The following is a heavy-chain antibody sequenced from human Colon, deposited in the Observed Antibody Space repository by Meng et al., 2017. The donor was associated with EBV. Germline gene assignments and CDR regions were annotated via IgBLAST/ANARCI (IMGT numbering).Heavy chain of an antibody. V-gene: IGHV4-30-2*01. Sequence: HRPPQDSDSGLVSPSQSLPLTCAVSGDSISSGDYSWSWIRQPPGQGLEWIGYIYHGGTTYNTSLKSRVTISVDNSKNQFSLRRTSVTAADTAVYYCARGPYCGGDCYWFDPWGQGTLVTVSS. D-gene: IGHD2-21*02. J-gene: IGHJ5*02. CDR2: IYHGGTT. CDR1: GDSISSGDYS. CDR3: ARGPYCGGDCYWFDP.